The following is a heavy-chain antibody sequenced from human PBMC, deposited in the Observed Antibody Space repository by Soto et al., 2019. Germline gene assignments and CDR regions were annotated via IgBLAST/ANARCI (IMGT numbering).Heavy chain of an antibody. CDR2: INAYNGNT. D-gene: IGHD5-12*01. Sequence: QVQLVQSGAEVKKPGASVKVSCKASGYTFTSYGISWVRQSPGQGLEWMGWINAYNGNTNYAQKLQGRVTMTTDTSTSTAYMELRSLRSDDTAVYYCAREGYSGYDSPNFDYWGQGTLVTVSS. CDR3: AREGYSGYDSPNFDY. CDR1: GYTFTSYG. J-gene: IGHJ4*02. V-gene: IGHV1-18*01.